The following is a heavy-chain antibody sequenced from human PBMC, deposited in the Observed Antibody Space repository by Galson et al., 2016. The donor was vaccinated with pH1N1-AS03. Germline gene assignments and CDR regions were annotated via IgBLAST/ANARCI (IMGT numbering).Heavy chain of an antibody. Sequence: SLRLSCAVSGFSISSGAMTWVRQAPGKGLEWVATINKDEDERYYMGSVKGRCTISRDNVRNSLYLQMNSLRDEDTGVYFCARWSNNWDWAIDYWRQGTLVTVSS. CDR3: ARWSNNWDWAIDY. CDR2: INKDEDER. CDR1: GFSISSGA. V-gene: IGHV3-7*01. D-gene: IGHD1-1*01. J-gene: IGHJ4*02.